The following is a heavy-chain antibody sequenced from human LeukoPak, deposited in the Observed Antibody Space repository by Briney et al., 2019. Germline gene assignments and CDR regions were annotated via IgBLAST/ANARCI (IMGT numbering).Heavy chain of an antibody. D-gene: IGHD3-22*01. CDR2: INWNGGST. J-gene: IGHJ4*02. Sequence: GGSPRLSCAASGFTLDDYGMSWVRQAPGKGLGWVSGINWNGGSTGYADSVKGRFTISRDNAKNSLYLQMNSLRAEDTALYYCARPAPYDSSSFDYWGQGTLVTVSS. V-gene: IGHV3-20*04. CDR1: GFTLDDYG. CDR3: ARPAPYDSSSFDY.